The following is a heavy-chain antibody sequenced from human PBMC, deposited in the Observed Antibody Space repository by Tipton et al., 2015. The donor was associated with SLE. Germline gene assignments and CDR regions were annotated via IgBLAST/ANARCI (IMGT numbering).Heavy chain of an antibody. J-gene: IGHJ4*02. CDR2: IYYSGGT. D-gene: IGHD3-22*01. CDR1: GGSISSYY. CDR3: ARGTAEAYYDSSGLGYFDY. V-gene: IGHV4-59*01. Sequence: TLSLTCTVSGGSISSYYWSWIRQPPGKGLEWIGYIYYSGGTNYNPSLKSRVTISVDTSKNQFSLKLSSVTAADTAVYYCARGTAEAYYDSSGLGYFDYWGQGTPVTVSS.